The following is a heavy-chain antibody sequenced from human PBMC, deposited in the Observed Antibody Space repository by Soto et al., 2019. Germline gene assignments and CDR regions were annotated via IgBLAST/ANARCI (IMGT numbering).Heavy chain of an antibody. Sequence: ASVKVSCKASGYTFTSYAMHWVRQAPGQRLEWMGWINAGNGNTKYSQKFQGRVTITRDTSASTAYMELSSLRSEDTAVYYCESSRIQLEPYGMDVWGQGTTVTVSS. J-gene: IGHJ6*02. CDR2: INAGNGNT. CDR1: GYTFTSYA. D-gene: IGHD1-1*01. V-gene: IGHV1-3*01. CDR3: ESSRIQLEPYGMDV.